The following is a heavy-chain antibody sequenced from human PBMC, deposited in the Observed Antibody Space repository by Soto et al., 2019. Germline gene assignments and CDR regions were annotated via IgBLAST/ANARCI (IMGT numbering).Heavy chain of an antibody. D-gene: IGHD1-20*01. Sequence: RGTLERSCAGSGFTFSHYAMSWLRQAPGKGLAWVSTMDSSGIGTYYTDSVRGRFTISRDNSKNTVFLQMNTLRAEDTAIYYCVKDRMDHNSVWDPFDIWGQGTMVTVS. CDR1: GFTFSHYA. V-gene: IGHV3-23*01. J-gene: IGHJ3*02. CDR2: MDSSGIGT. CDR3: VKDRMDHNSVWDPFDI.